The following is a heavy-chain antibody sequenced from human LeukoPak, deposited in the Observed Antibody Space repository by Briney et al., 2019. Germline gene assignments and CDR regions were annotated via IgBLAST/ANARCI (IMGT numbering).Heavy chain of an antibody. Sequence: SQTLSLTCTVSGGSISSGAYYWSWIRQHPGKGLEWIGYIHYSGSTYYNPSLKSRVTISVDTSKKLFYLKVNSVTATDTAVYYCASSETVMRTWGQGTLVTVSS. V-gene: IGHV4-31*03. CDR3: ASSETVMRT. CDR1: GGSISSGAYY. J-gene: IGHJ5*02. CDR2: IHYSGST. D-gene: IGHD3-16*01.